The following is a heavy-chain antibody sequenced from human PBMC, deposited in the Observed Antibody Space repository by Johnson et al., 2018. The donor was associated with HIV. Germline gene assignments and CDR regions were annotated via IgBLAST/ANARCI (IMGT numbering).Heavy chain of an antibody. CDR1: GFTFDDYA. Sequence: EVQLVESGGGVVQPGGSLRLSCAASGFTFDDYAMHWVRQAPGKGLAWVSGISWNSGSIGYADSVKGRFTISIDNAKNTLYLQMNSLRAEDTAVYYCARDRNYYDSSGYDAFDIWGQGTMVTVSS. J-gene: IGHJ3*02. CDR3: ARDRNYYDSSGYDAFDI. CDR2: ISWNSGSI. D-gene: IGHD3-22*01. V-gene: IGHV3-9*01.